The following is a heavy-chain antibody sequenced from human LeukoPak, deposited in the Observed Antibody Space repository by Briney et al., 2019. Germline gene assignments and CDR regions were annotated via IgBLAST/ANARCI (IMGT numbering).Heavy chain of an antibody. D-gene: IGHD3/OR15-3a*01. J-gene: IGHJ4*02. CDR3: ARRGEWTAWNFDY. V-gene: IGHV4-34*01. CDR2: VNYSGTT. CDR1: GGAFSGYY. Sequence: SETLSLTCAVNGGAFSGYYWSWIRQSPEQGLVWIGEVNYSGTTISNPSLESRVSLSMDLTRKRFSLELTSVTAADTAVYYCARRGEWTAWNFDYWAQGSLVTASS.